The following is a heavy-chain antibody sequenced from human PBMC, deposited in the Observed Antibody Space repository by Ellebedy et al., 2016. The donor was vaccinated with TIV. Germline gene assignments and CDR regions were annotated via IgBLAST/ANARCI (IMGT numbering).Heavy chain of an antibody. J-gene: IGHJ5*02. CDR2: IHQSGTT. CDR3: VRGGFQLVEYNWFGP. D-gene: IGHD1-26*01. Sequence: MPSETLSLTCIVSGGPFYWGWIRQPPGKGLEWIGTIHQSGTTYYNPSLKSRVTISLDTFINQFSLNLGAVTAADTAVYYCVRGGFQLVEYNWFGPWGQGILVTVSS. V-gene: IGHV4-39*07. CDR1: GGPFY.